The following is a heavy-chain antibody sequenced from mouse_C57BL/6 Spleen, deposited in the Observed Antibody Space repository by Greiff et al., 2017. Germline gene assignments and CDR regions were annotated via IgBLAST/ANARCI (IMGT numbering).Heavy chain of an antibody. V-gene: IGHV1-74*01. CDR3: ASPIYYGLGYAY. Sequence: QVQLQQSGAELVKPGASVKVSCKASGYTFTSYWMHWVKQRPGQGLEWIGRIHPSDRDTNYNQKFKGKATLPVDKSSSTASMQPTSLTSGDSAVDYCASPIYYGLGYAYWGQGTLVTVSA. CDR1: GYTFTSYW. D-gene: IGHD1-1*01. CDR2: IHPSDRDT. J-gene: IGHJ3*01.